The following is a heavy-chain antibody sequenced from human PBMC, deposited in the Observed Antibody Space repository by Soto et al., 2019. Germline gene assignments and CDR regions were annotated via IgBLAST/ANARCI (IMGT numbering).Heavy chain of an antibody. CDR1: GFTFNIYA. J-gene: IGHJ6*02. D-gene: IGHD4-17*01. Sequence: GGSLRLSCAASGFTFNIYALHWVRQAPGKGLEWVAVISFDGTKKYYSDSVKGRFTISRDNLKNTLYLQMNNLRVEDAALYFCAREDDYGYRYINYGLDVWGQGTTITVSS. CDR3: AREDDYGYRYINYGLDV. V-gene: IGHV3-30-3*01. CDR2: ISFDGTKK.